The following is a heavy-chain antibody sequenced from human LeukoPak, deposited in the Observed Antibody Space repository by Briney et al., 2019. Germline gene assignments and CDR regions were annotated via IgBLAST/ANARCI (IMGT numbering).Heavy chain of an antibody. CDR3: AKDGSSGLDY. CDR2: ISYDGSNK. Sequence: GGSLRLSCAASGFTFSSYGMPWVRQAPGKGLEWVAVISYDGSNKYYADSVKGRFTISRDNSKNTLYLQMNSLRAEDTAVYYCAKDGSSGLDYWGQGTLVTVSS. J-gene: IGHJ4*02. CDR1: GFTFSSYG. V-gene: IGHV3-30*18. D-gene: IGHD3-22*01.